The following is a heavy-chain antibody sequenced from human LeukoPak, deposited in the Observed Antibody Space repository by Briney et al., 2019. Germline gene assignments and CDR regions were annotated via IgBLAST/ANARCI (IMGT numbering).Heavy chain of an antibody. CDR2: IYYTGST. CDR1: GGSVSSDSYY. J-gene: IGHJ4*02. V-gene: IGHV4-61*01. CDR3: ATKGPRRGYFDY. Sequence: PSETLSLTCTVSGGSVSSDSYYWSWIGHPPGKGLEWIGYIYYTGSTNYNPSLKSRVTISVDMSKNQFSLKLTSVTAADTAVYYCATKGPRRGYFDYWGQGTLVAVSS.